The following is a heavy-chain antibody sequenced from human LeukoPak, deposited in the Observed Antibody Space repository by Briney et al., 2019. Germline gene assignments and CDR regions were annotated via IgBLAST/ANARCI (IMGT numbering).Heavy chain of an antibody. Sequence: GGSLRLSCAASGFTFSSYGMHWVRQAPGKGLEWVAVISYDGSNKYYADSVKGRFTISRDNSKNTLYLQMNSLRAEDTAVYYCARDHIPLWFGELSFPFDYWGQGTLVTVSS. CDR2: ISYDGSNK. CDR3: ARDHIPLWFGELSFPFDY. J-gene: IGHJ4*02. CDR1: GFTFSSYG. V-gene: IGHV3-30*03. D-gene: IGHD3-10*01.